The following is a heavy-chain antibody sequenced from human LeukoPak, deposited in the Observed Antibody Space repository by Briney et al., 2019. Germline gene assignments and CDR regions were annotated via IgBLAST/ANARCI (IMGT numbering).Heavy chain of an antibody. CDR1: GYSFTSYW. J-gene: IGHJ4*02. CDR3: ARRGYCSTTSCYRHFDY. Sequence: GESLKISCKGSGYSFTSYWIGWVRQMPGKGLEWMGIIYPGDSDTKYSPSFQGQVTISADKSISTAYLQWSSLKASDTAIYYCARRGYCSTTSCYRHFDYWGQGTLVTVSS. D-gene: IGHD2-2*02. V-gene: IGHV5-51*01. CDR2: IYPGDSDT.